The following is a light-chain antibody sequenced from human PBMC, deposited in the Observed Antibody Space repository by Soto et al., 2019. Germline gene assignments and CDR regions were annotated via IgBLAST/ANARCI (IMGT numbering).Light chain of an antibody. CDR3: SSYAGSTTAV. CDR1: SRVVRNDNL. Sequence: QSVLTQPASVSGSPGQSITISCTGTSRVVRNDNLGSWYQQLPGKAPNLIIYEGSTRPSAVSTRFSASKSGNTATLTISTLPAEAEPDYYCSSYAGSTTAVFGTGTKATVL. J-gene: IGLJ1*01. V-gene: IGLV2-23*01. CDR2: EGS.